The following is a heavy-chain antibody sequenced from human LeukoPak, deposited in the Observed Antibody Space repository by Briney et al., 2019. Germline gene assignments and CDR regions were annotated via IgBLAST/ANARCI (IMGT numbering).Heavy chain of an antibody. D-gene: IGHD6-13*01. Sequence: PGGSLRLSCAASGFTFSSYAMRWVPQAPGKGLEGVSAISGSGGSTYYADSVKGRFTISRDNSKYTLYLQMNSLRAEDTAVYYCAKRFAAAVYYFDAWAQGTLVTVSS. J-gene: IGHJ4*02. CDR1: GFTFSSYA. CDR3: AKRFAAAVYYFDA. V-gene: IGHV3-23*01. CDR2: ISGSGGST.